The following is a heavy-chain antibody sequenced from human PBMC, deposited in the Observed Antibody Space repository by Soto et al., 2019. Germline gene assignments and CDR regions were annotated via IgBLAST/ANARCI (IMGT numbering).Heavy chain of an antibody. D-gene: IGHD2-8*01. Sequence: GGSLRLSCAASGFTFSNYAMSWVRQAPAKGLVWVSGISGSGGSTVYADSVRGRFTISRDNSKNTLYLQMNSLRAEDTAVYYCAKGPLYCTNGVCPTVSYFQHWGQGTLVTVSS. V-gene: IGHV3-23*01. CDR3: AKGPLYCTNGVCPTVSYFQH. CDR1: GFTFSNYA. CDR2: ISGSGGST. J-gene: IGHJ1*01.